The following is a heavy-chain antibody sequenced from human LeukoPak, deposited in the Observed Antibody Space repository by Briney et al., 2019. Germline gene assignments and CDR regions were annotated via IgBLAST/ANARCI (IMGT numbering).Heavy chain of an antibody. D-gene: IGHD3-3*01. CDR3: ASDARTIFGVVIT. CDR2: ISSSSSYI. CDR1: GFTFSSYS. Sequence: PGGSLRLSCAASGFTFSSYSMNWVRQAPGKGLEWVSSISSSSSYIYYADSVKGRFTISRDNAKNSLYLQMNSLRAEGTAVYYCASDARTIFGVVITWGQGTLVTVSS. J-gene: IGHJ5*02. V-gene: IGHV3-21*01.